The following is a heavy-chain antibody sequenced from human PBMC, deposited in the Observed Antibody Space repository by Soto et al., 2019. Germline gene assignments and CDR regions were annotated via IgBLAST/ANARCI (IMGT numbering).Heavy chain of an antibody. D-gene: IGHD3-22*01. CDR1: ELSYIGYA. CDR2: ISGSGGSK. J-gene: IGHJ4*02. V-gene: IGHV3-23*01. CDR3: AKVTPWGDSSGYYYFDY. Sequence: GSSRRLSFTGRELSYIGYALISIRHCKGKGLEWVAAISGSGGSKYYADSVKGRFTISRDNSKNTLYLQMNSLRAEDTAVFYCAKVTPWGDSSGYYYFDYWGQGTLVTVSS.